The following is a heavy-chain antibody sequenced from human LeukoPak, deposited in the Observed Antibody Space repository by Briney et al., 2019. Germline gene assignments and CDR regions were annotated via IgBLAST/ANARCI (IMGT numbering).Heavy chain of an antibody. J-gene: IGHJ4*02. CDR3: ATGDYRVHGDY. CDR2: INQDGNKK. Sequence: GGSLRLSCAASGFTFSXXWMTWVRQAPGKXLXWVAHINQDGNKKYYVDSVKGRFTIFRDNAKNSLYLQMNSLRAEDTAVYYCATGDYRVHGDYWGQGILVTVSS. D-gene: IGHD4/OR15-4a*01. V-gene: IGHV3-7*03. CDR1: GFTFSXXW.